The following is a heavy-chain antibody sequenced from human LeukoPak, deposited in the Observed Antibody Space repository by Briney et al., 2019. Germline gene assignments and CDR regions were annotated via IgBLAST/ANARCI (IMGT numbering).Heavy chain of an antibody. V-gene: IGHV3-21*04. D-gene: IGHD3-9*01. CDR3: ARGVRLVINDYYYYYYMDV. Sequence: PGVSLRLSCAASGFTLSSYSMNWVRQAPGKGLEWVSSISSSGSHIYYADSVKGRFTISRDNAKNSLYLQMNSLRAEDTAVYYCARGVRLVINDYYYYYYMDVWGKGTTVTISS. CDR1: GFTLSSYS. J-gene: IGHJ6*03. CDR2: ISSSGSHI.